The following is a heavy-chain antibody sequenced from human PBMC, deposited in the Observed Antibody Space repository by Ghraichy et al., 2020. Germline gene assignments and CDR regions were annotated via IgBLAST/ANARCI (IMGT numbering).Heavy chain of an antibody. CDR3: ARRSGYIVGGMDV. CDR1: GGSISSGGYY. D-gene: IGHD3-3*01. Sequence: SETLSLTCTVSGGSISSGGYYWSWIRQHPGKGLEWLGYIYYSGSTSYNPSLKSRVTITVDTSKKQFSLKLSSVTGADTAMYYGARRSGYIVGGMDVWGQGTTVTVSS. J-gene: IGHJ6*02. CDR2: IYYSGST. V-gene: IGHV4-31*03.